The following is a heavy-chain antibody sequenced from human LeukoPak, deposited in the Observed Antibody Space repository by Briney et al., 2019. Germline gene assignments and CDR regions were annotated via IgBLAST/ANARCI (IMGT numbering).Heavy chain of an antibody. J-gene: IGHJ4*02. Sequence: PGGSLRLSCAASGFTFSSYAMSWVRQAPGKGLEWVSAISGSGGSTYYADSVKGRFTISRDNSKNTLYLQMGSLRAEDMAVYYCARGLPPLRAYYCDSSGYYSSRGYFDYWGQGTLVTVSS. CDR1: GFTFSSYA. V-gene: IGHV3-23*01. D-gene: IGHD3-22*01. CDR3: ARGLPPLRAYYCDSSGYYSSRGYFDY. CDR2: ISGSGGST.